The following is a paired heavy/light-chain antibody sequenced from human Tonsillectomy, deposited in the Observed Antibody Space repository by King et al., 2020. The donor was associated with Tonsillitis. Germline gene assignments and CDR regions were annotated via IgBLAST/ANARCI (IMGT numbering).Heavy chain of an antibody. V-gene: IGHV3-21*01. CDR3: ARDYGFGVFDY. CDR2: ISTNSGNI. J-gene: IGHJ4*02. CDR1: GLTFSAYV. Sequence: EVQLVESGGGLVKPGGSLRLSCAASGLTFSAYVMSWVRQAPGRGLEWLSSISTNSGNIYYADSVEGRFTISRDNARNSLYLQMNSLRLEDTALYYCARDYGFGVFDYWGQGTPVTVSP. D-gene: IGHD3-10*01.
Light chain of an antibody. CDR3: QQTYSIPYT. CDR2: SAS. Sequence: DIQMTQSPSSLSASVGDRVTITCRSSQSISTNLNWFEQTPGKAPKLLLYSASSLRSGVPSRFSGSGSGTDFTLTISGLQPEDFATYYCQQTYSIPYTFGQGTKLDIK. CDR1: QSISTN. J-gene: IGKJ2*01. V-gene: IGKV1-39*01.